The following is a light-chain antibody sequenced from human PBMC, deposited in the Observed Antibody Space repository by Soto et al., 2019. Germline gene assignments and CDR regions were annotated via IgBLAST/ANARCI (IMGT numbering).Light chain of an antibody. J-gene: IGLJ2*01. CDR1: SSNIGNNA. CDR3: AAWDDSLNVVV. Sequence: QSVLTQPPSVSGAPRQRVTISCSGSSSNIGNNAVNWYQQLPGKAPKLLIYYDDLLPSGVSDRFSGSKSGTSASLAISGLQSEDEADYYCAAWDDSLNVVVFGGGTKVTVL. V-gene: IGLV1-36*01. CDR2: YDD.